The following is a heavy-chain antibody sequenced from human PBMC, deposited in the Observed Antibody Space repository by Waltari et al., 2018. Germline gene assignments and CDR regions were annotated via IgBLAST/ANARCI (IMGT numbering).Heavy chain of an antibody. D-gene: IGHD2-21*01. CDR2: IRSKAYGGTT. Sequence: EVQLVESGGGLVQPGRSLRLSCTASGFTFGDYAMSWVRQAPGKGLEGVGFIRSKAYGGTTESASSGKGRFTISRDDSKSIAYLQMNSLKTEDTAVYYCTRGADYGGNRDAFDIWGQGTMVTGSS. CDR1: GFTFGDYA. CDR3: TRGADYGGNRDAFDI. J-gene: IGHJ3*02. V-gene: IGHV3-49*04.